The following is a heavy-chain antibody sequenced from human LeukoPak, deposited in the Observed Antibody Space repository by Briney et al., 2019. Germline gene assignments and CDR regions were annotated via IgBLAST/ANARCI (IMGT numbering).Heavy chain of an antibody. Sequence: ASVKVSCKASGGTFSSYAISWVRQAPGQGLEWMGGIIPIFGTANYAQKFQGRVTITTDESTSTAYMELRSLRSEDTAVYYCARATPELWFGELLPSYLFDYWGQGTLVTVSS. CDR1: GGTFSSYA. J-gene: IGHJ4*02. V-gene: IGHV1-69*05. CDR2: IIPIFGTA. D-gene: IGHD3-10*01. CDR3: ARATPELWFGELLPSYLFDY.